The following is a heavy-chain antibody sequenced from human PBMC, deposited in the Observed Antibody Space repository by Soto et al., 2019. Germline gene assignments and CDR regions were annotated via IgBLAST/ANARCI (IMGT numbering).Heavy chain of an antibody. CDR2: ISAHNGNT. J-gene: IGHJ4*02. Sequence: QVHLVQSGAEVKKPGASVKVTCKGSGYAITTYGITWVRQAPGQGLEWMGWISAHNGNTNYAQKLQGRVTVTRDTSTSTAYMELRCLRSDDTAVYYCTRARYGDYWGQGALVTVSS. V-gene: IGHV1-18*01. D-gene: IGHD1-1*01. CDR3: TRARYGDY. CDR1: GYAITTYG.